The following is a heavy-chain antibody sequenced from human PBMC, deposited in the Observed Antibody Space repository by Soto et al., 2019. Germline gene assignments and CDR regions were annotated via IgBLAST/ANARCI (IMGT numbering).Heavy chain of an antibody. Sequence: AGGSLRLSCAASGFTFSSYGMHWVRQAPGKGLEWVAVIWYDGSNKYYADSVKGRFTISRDNSKNTLYLQMNSLRAEDTAVYYCARDSFRHYDSSGYYYWGQGTLVTVSS. CDR1: GFTFSSYG. D-gene: IGHD3-22*01. J-gene: IGHJ4*02. CDR3: ARDSFRHYDSSGYYY. V-gene: IGHV3-33*01. CDR2: IWYDGSNK.